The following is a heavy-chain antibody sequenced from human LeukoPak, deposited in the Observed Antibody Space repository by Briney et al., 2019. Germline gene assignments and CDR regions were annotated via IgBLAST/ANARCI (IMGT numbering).Heavy chain of an antibody. CDR2: IYHSGST. CDR3: ARSVVGATSRSRPYNWFGP. J-gene: IGHJ5*02. CDR1: GGSFSGYY. Sequence: PSETLSLTCAVYGGSFSGYYWGWIRQPPGKGLEWIGSIYHSGSTYYNPSLKSRVTISVDTSKNQFSLKLSSVTAADTAVYYCARSVVGATSRSRPYNWFGPWGQGTLVTVSS. V-gene: IGHV4-38-2*01. D-gene: IGHD1-26*01.